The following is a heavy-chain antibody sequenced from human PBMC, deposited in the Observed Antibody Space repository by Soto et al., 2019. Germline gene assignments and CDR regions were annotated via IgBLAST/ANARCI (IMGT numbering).Heavy chain of an antibody. D-gene: IGHD6-19*01. V-gene: IGHV3-21*01. CDR2: ISSSSSYI. CDR1: GFTFSSYS. Sequence: GGSLRLSCAASGFTFSSYSMNWVRQAPGKGLEWVSSISSSSSYIYYADSVKGRFTISRDNAKNSLYLQMNSLRAEDTAVYYCARAAWLVLVMGNEYYFDYWGQGTLVTVSS. CDR3: ARAAWLVLVMGNEYYFDY. J-gene: IGHJ4*02.